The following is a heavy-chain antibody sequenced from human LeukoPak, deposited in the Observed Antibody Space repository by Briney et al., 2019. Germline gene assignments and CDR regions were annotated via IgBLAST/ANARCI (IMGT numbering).Heavy chain of an antibody. V-gene: IGHV4-39*07. D-gene: IGHD2-2*01. J-gene: IGHJ3*02. Sequence: PSETLSLTCTVSGGSISSSSYYWGWIRQPPGKGLEWIGSIYYSGSTYYNPSLKSRVTISVDTSKNQFSLKLSSVTAADTAVYYCARWASSTYLDAFDIWGQGTMVTVSS. CDR3: ARWASSTYLDAFDI. CDR1: GGSISSSSYY. CDR2: IYYSGST.